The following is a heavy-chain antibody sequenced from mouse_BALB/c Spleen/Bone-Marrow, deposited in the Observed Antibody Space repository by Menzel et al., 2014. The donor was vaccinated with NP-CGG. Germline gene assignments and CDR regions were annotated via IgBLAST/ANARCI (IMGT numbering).Heavy chain of an antibody. D-gene: IGHD1-2*01. CDR3: ARLGNYVYHAN. CDR1: GFDFSRYW. Sequence: EVQLQQSGGGLVQPGGSLNLACVASGFDFSRYWMSWARQAPGKGQEWIGEINPGSSTINYSPSLKDKFIISRDNAKNTLYLQMSKVRSEDTALYYCARLGNYVYHANWGQGTTLTVSS. J-gene: IGHJ2*01. CDR2: INPGSSTI. V-gene: IGHV4-2*02.